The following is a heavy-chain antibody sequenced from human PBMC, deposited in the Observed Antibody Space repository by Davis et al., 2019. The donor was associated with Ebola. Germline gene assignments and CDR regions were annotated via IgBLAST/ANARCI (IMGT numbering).Heavy chain of an antibody. CDR1: GIRITTYW. D-gene: IGHD3-22*01. V-gene: IGHV3-74*01. CDR2: LNSDGSGA. Sequence: PGGSLRLSCVASGIRITTYWMHWVRQGPGKGLVCVSRLNSDGSGATYADSVKGRFISSRDNAKNTLYLQMNSLRAEDTAVYYCAREIYDYYDSGGFDYWGQGTLVTVSS. J-gene: IGHJ4*02. CDR3: AREIYDYYDSGGFDY.